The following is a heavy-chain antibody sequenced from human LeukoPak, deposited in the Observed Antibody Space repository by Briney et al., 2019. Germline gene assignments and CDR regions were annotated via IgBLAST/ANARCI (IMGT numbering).Heavy chain of an antibody. Sequence: ASVKVSCKASGYTFTGYYMHWVRQAPGQGLEWMGWISAYNGNTNYAQKLQGRVTMTTDTSTSTAYMELRSLRSDDTTVYYCARGYSSSSELNWFDPWGQGTLVTVSS. CDR3: ARGYSSSSELNWFDP. J-gene: IGHJ5*02. CDR1: GYTFTGYY. D-gene: IGHD6-6*01. CDR2: ISAYNGNT. V-gene: IGHV1-18*04.